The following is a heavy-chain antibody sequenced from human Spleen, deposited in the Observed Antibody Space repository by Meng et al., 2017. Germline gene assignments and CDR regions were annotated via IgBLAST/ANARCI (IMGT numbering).Heavy chain of an antibody. D-gene: IGHD1-26*01. CDR1: GFTFSSYA. CDR3: TTAPEVGATTRDY. V-gene: IGHV3-15*01. Sequence: GESLKISCAASGFTFSSYAMRWVRQAPGKGLEWVGRIKSKTDGGTTDYAAPVKGRFTISRDDSKNTLYLQMNSLKTEDTAVYYCTTAPEVGATTRDYWGQGTLVTVSS. J-gene: IGHJ4*02. CDR2: IKSKTDGGTT.